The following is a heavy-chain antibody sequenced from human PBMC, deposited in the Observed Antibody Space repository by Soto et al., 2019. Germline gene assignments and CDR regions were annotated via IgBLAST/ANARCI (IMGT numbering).Heavy chain of an antibody. CDR2: IYVTGAV. D-gene: IGHD2-21*01. J-gene: IGHJ5*02. V-gene: IGHV4-31*03. CDR1: GAALNSGNYY. CDR3: ARLIIATNPYKCFDP. Sequence: SETLSLTCSVSGAALNSGNYYWSWIRQVPGKGLEWIGHIYVTGAVDYNPSLRDRITISQDTSERQFSLNLRLVTAADTAVYYCARLIIATNPYKCFDPCGPATLVTVSS.